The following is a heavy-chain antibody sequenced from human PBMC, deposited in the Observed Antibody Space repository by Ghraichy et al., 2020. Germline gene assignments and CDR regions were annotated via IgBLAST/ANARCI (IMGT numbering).Heavy chain of an antibody. Sequence: SETLSLTCTVSGYSISSGYYWGWIRQPPGKGLEWIGSIYHSGSTYYNPSLKSRVTISVDTSKNQFSLKLSSVTAADTAVYYCATGAPRSYAFDIWGQGTMVTVSS. V-gene: IGHV4-38-2*02. J-gene: IGHJ3*02. CDR1: GYSISSGYY. D-gene: IGHD1-26*01. CDR3: ATGAPRSYAFDI. CDR2: IYHSGST.